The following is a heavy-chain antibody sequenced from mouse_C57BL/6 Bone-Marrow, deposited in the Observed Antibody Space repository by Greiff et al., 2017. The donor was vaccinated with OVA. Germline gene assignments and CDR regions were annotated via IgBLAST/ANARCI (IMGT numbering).Heavy chain of an antibody. J-gene: IGHJ3*01. CDR2: ISSGGSYT. CDR1: GFTFSSYG. V-gene: IGHV5-6*01. Sequence: EVMLVESGGDLVKPGGSLKLSCAASGFTFSSYGMSWVRQTPDKRLEWVATISSGGSYTYYPDSVKGRFTISRGNAKNTLYLQTSSLKSEDTAMYYCARHGSETSWFAYWGKGTLVTVSA. CDR3: ARHGSETSWFAY. D-gene: IGHD4-1*01.